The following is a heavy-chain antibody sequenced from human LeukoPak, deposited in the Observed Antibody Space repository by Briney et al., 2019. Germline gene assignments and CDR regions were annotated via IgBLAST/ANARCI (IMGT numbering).Heavy chain of an antibody. CDR1: GFTFYDYA. Sequence: GGSLRLFCAAWGFTFYDYAMHGVRHAPGKGGEGVSGISWNSGSIGYPDSVKGRFTISRDNAKNSLYLQMNSLRAEDTAVYYCAHSTYCSSTSCPPDYWGQGTLVTVSS. J-gene: IGHJ4*02. CDR2: ISWNSGSI. V-gene: IGHV3-9*01. CDR3: AHSTYCSSTSCPPDY. D-gene: IGHD2-2*01.